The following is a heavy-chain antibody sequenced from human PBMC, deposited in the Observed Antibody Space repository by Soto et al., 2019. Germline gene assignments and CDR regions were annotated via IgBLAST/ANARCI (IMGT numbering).Heavy chain of an antibody. CDR1: GFTLSTYG. J-gene: IGHJ6*02. CDR3: AKYSSSSHYYYYYGMDV. Sequence: QVQLVESEGGVVQPGRSLRLSCAASGFTLSTYGMHWVRQAPGKGLEWVALISRDGSASYYADSVKGRFIISRDTSNNTLYIQMNGLRTEDTAVYYCAKYSSSSHYYYYYGMDVWGQGTTVTVSS. CDR2: ISRDGSAS. V-gene: IGHV3-30*18. D-gene: IGHD6-6*01.